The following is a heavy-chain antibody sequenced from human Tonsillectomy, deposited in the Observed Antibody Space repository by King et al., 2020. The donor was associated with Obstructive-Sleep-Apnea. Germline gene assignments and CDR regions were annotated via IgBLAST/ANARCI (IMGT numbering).Heavy chain of an antibody. CDR3: AKGKGSGSYNHGMDV. J-gene: IGHJ6*02. CDR2: ISDDGSNK. Sequence: VQLVESGGGVVQPGRSLRLSCAASGFTFSSYGMHWVRQAPGKGLEGVAVISDDGSNKYYADSVKGRFTISRDNSKNMVHLQMNSLRLEDTAVYFFAKGKGSGSYNHGMDVWGQGTTVTVSS. CDR1: GFTFSSYG. V-gene: IGHV3-30*18. D-gene: IGHD3-10*01.